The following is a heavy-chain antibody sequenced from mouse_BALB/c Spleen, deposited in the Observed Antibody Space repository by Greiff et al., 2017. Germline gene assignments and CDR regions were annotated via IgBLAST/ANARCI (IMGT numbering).Heavy chain of an antibody. Sequence: EVQGVESGGGLVKPGGSLKLSCAASGFTFSDYYMYWVRQTPEKRLEWVATISDGGSYTYYPDSVKGRFTISRDNAKNNLYLQMSSLKSEDTAMYYCARDQDDYDGAWIAYWGQGTLVTVSA. CDR3: ARDQDDYDGAWIAY. CDR1: GFTFSDYY. D-gene: IGHD2-4*01. V-gene: IGHV5-4*02. CDR2: ISDGGSYT. J-gene: IGHJ3*01.